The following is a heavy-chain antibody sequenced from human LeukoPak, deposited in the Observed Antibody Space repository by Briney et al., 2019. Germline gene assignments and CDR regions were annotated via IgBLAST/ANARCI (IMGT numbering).Heavy chain of an antibody. J-gene: IGHJ4*02. V-gene: IGHV3-7*01. CDR3: ARDSSGYQ. CDR1: GFTFSTYW. CDR2: IKEDGSEK. Sequence: PGGSLRLSCAASGFTFSTYWMSWDRQAPGKGLEWVANIKEDGSEKYYGDSVKGRFTISRDNAKNSLYLQMNSLRAEDTAVYYCARDSSGYQWGQGTLVTVSS. D-gene: IGHD3-22*01.